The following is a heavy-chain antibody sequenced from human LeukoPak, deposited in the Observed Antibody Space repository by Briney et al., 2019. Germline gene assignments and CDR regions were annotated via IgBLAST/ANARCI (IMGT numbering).Heavy chain of an antibody. V-gene: IGHV1-2*02. J-gene: IGHJ5*02. Sequence: ASVKVSCKASGGTFSSYAISWVRQAPGQGLEWMGWINPNSGGTNYAQKFQGRVTITRDTSISTAYKELSRLRSDDTAVYYCVREATWFAPWGQGTLVTVSS. D-gene: IGHD1-26*01. CDR1: GGTFSSYA. CDR3: VREATWFAP. CDR2: INPNSGGT.